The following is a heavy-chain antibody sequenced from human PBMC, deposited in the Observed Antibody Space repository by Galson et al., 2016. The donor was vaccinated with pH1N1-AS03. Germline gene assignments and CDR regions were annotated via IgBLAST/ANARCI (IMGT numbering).Heavy chain of an antibody. V-gene: IGHV4-61*01. D-gene: IGHD3-22*01. CDR1: GAPITSGSHY. J-gene: IGHJ6*02. CDR2: IYYSGTT. CDR3: ARDGQLWPHYYPLDV. Sequence: ETLSLTCSVSGAPITSGSHYWTWIRQLPGKGLEWIGYIYYSGTTKFNPSLATRVTMSVDRSKSQFSLNLMSVTAADTAVYYYARDGQLWPHYYPLDVWGQGTTVTVSS.